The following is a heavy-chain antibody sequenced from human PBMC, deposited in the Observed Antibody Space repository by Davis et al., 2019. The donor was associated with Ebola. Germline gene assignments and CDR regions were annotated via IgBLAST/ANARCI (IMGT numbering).Heavy chain of an antibody. CDR2: IKQDGSER. D-gene: IGHD2/OR15-2a*01. CDR1: GFSISTYW. Sequence: GESLKISCAASGFSISTYWMNWVRQVPGKGLEWVANIKQDGSERYYVDSVKGRFTISRDNAKNTLYLQMNGLRVEDTAIYYCAKDNRNIWSEVWGQGTMVTVSS. V-gene: IGHV3-7*03. CDR3: AKDNRNIWSEV. J-gene: IGHJ3*01.